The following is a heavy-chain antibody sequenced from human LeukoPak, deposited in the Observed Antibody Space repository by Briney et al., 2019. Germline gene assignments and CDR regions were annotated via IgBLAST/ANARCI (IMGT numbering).Heavy chain of an antibody. Sequence: SETLSLTCGVYGGSFSGYYWSWIRQPPGKELQWMGEINHSGSTNSNPSLKSRVTISVDTSKNQCSLKLSSVTAADTAVYYCARGGYCSSTSCSRFDYWGQGTLVTVSS. V-gene: IGHV4-34*01. J-gene: IGHJ4*02. CDR3: ARGGYCSSTSCSRFDY. CDR2: INHSGST. D-gene: IGHD2-2*01. CDR1: GGSFSGYY.